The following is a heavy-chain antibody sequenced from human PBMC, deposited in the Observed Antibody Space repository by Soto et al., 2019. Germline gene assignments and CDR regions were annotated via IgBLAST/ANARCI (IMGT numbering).Heavy chain of an antibody. CDR1: GGSLSGYY. J-gene: IGHJ4*02. CDR3: ARGQEGVVATH. CDR2: VKDGGHT. Sequence: QVQLQQWGAGLLKPSETLSLNCAVTGGSLSGYYWSWIRQPPGKGLEWIGEVKDGGHTNYSPSLRGLVTISSDTSNNQCSLSLNSVTAADTVVYYCARGQEGVVATHWDQGSLVTVSS. D-gene: IGHD5-12*01. V-gene: IGHV4-34*01.